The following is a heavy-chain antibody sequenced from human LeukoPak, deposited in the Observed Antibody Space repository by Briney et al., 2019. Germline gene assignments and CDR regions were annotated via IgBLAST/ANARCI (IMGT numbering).Heavy chain of an antibody. J-gene: IGHJ6*03. CDR2: IYTSGST. D-gene: IGHD2-21*02. CDR1: GGSISSGSYY. V-gene: IGHV4-61*02. Sequence: SQTLSLTCTVSGGSISSGSYYWGWIRQPAGKGLEWIVRIYTSGSTNYNPSLKSRVTISVDTSKNQFSLKLSSVTAADTAVYYCARGLVVVTATSYYYYMDVWGKGTTVTVSS. CDR3: ARGLVVVTATSYYYYMDV.